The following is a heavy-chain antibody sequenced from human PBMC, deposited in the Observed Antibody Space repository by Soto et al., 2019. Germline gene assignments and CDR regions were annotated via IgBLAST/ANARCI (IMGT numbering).Heavy chain of an antibody. CDR1: GFTFSSYW. Sequence: EVQLVESGGNLVQPGGSLRLSCAASGFTFSSYWMHWVRQAPGKGLVWLSRINTDGSSTSYVDSVKGRFTISRDNAKNTLYLQMNSLRVEDTAVYYCARRGQEGPGLAHWGQGTLVTVSS. J-gene: IGHJ5*02. V-gene: IGHV3-74*01. CDR2: INTDGSST. CDR3: ARRGQEGPGLAH.